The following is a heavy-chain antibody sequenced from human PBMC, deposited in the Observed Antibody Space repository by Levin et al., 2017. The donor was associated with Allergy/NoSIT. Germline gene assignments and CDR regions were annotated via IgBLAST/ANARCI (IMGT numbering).Heavy chain of an antibody. CDR3: ARDRQVVVPGVVRPVYYDYGMDV. CDR2: ISTFNDDT. Sequence: ASVKVSCKASGYTFTTSGISWVRQAPGQGLEWMGWISTFNDDTNYAQKFQGRVTMTTDTSTSTAYMELRSLRSDDTAMYYCARDRQVVVPGVVRPVYYDYGMDVWGQGTTVTV. V-gene: IGHV1-18*01. J-gene: IGHJ6*02. D-gene: IGHD2-2*01. CDR1: GYTFTTSG.